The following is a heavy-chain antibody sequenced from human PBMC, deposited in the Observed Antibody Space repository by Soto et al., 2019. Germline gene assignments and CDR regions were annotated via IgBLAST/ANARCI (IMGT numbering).Heavy chain of an antibody. D-gene: IGHD6-19*01. CDR2: INPSGGST. CDR3: ARTTRIPYRSVWSYFLDY. V-gene: IGHV1-46*01. J-gene: IGHJ4*02. CDR1: GYTLTSYY. Sequence: QVQLVQSGTEVKKPGASVKVSCKASGYTLTSYYMHWVRQAPGQGLEWMGTINPSGGSTTNAQKFQGRVTMTRDTSTSTVYMELTSLRSEDTAVYYCARTTRIPYRSVWSYFLDYWGQGTLVTVSS.